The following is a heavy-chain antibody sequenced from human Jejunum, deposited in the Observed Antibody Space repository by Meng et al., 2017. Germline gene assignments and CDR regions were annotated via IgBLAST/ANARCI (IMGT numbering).Heavy chain of an antibody. CDR3: ARASYYSRDY. D-gene: IGHD3-10*01. CDR1: GFTFSNYW. CDR2: IKEDGNEK. J-gene: IGHJ4*02. V-gene: IGHV3-7*01. Sequence: GESLKISCAASGFTFSNYWMSWVRQAPGKGLEWVAGIKEDGNEKTYVYSVKGRFTISRDNAKNTLFLQMNSLRRDDTAVYYCARASYYSRDYWGQGTLVTVSS.